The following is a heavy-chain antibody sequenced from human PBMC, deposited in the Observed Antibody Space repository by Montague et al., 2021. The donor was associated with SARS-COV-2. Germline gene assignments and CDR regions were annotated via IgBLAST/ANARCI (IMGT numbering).Heavy chain of an antibody. J-gene: IGHJ4*02. D-gene: IGHD2-21*01. Sequence: TLSLTCTVSGGSIISASYYWIWIRPHPGKGLVWIVYIYYSGSSYYNPSRKSRVTITVATSKNQFSLRLSSVPAADTDVYYYARARASLIVVVNGFDYWGQGTLVTVSS. V-gene: IGHV4-31*03. CDR1: GGSIISASYY. CDR3: ARARASLIVVVNGFDY. CDR2: IYYSGSS.